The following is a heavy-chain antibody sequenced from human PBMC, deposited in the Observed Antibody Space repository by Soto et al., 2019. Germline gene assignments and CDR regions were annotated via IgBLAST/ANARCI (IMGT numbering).Heavy chain of an antibody. D-gene: IGHD3-10*01. CDR1: GGTFSSYS. J-gene: IGHJ4*02. CDR3: ASSSRFLLDY. Sequence: QVQLVQSGAEVKKPGSSVKVSCKASGGTFSSYSISWVRQAPGQGLEWMGRIIPILGIANYAQKFQGRVTITADKSTSTAYMELSSLRSEDTAVYYFASSSRFLLDYWGQGTLVTVSS. V-gene: IGHV1-69*02. CDR2: IIPILGIA.